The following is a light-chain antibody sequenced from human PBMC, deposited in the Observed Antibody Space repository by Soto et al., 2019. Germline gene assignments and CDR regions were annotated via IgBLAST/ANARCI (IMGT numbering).Light chain of an antibody. V-gene: IGKV1-5*01. CDR1: QSISSW. CDR2: DAS. Sequence: DIQMTQSSSTLSASVGDRVTITCRASQSISSWLAWYQQKPGKGPKFLIYDASSLKSGVPSRFSGSGSGTEFTLTISSLQPDDFATYYCQQYSSYPYTFGQGTKLEIK. CDR3: QQYSSYPYT. J-gene: IGKJ2*01.